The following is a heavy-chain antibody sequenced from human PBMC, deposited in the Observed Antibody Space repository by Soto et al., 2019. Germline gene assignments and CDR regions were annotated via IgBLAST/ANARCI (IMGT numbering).Heavy chain of an antibody. CDR3: ARALGSWGAYYYDY. D-gene: IGHD3-16*01. CDR2: IYWDNDK. J-gene: IGHJ4*02. V-gene: IGHV2-5*02. CDR1: GFSLNTYGVG. Sequence: QITLKESGPTLVKPTQTLTLTCTVSGFSLNTYGVGVGWIRQPPGKALEWLALIYWDNDKRYSPSLKSRLTISKDTSKNQVVLTMINMDPVDAGTYYCARALGSWGAYYYDYWGQGTLLTVSS.